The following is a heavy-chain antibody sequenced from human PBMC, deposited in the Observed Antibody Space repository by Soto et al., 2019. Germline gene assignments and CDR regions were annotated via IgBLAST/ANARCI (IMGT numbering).Heavy chain of an antibody. J-gene: IGHJ4*02. CDR3: TLVRVGSIRSSDY. Sequence: VQLVESGGGLVQPAGSLRLSCAASGFTFSDHYMDWVRQAPGKGLEWVGSIKNKANSYTTEYAATVKGRFIMSRDDSKNLVFLQMKRIKTDDRAVYYCTLVRVGSIRSSDYWGQGILVTVSS. D-gene: IGHD3-3*02. CDR2: IKNKANSYTT. V-gene: IGHV3-72*01. CDR1: GFTFSDHY.